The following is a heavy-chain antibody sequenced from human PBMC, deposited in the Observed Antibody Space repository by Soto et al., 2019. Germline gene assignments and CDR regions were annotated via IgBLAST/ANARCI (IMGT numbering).Heavy chain of an antibody. CDR2: MNPNTGNS. D-gene: IGHD1-1*01. J-gene: IGHJ4*02. CDR1: GYTFTSYD. V-gene: IGHV1-8*01. CDR3: ARRAETNGWNGFGADKYYFDF. Sequence: ASVKVSCKASGYTFTSYDIYWVRQATGQGLEWMGWMNPNTGNSAYAHKFQGRVTMTSDTSISTAHMELSSLRSEDTAVYYCARRAETNGWNGFGADKYYFDFWGQGTLVTVSS.